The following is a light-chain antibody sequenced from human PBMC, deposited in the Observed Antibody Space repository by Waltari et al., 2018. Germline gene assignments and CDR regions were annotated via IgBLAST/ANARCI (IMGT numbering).Light chain of an antibody. Sequence: DIQLTQSPSTLSASVGDRVTLTCRASQSIDNWLAWYQQKPGKAPKALIYKASSLESGVPSGFSGAGFGTEFTLTISSLQPDDFATYYCQQYHVYPLTFGGGTKVEIK. CDR1: QSIDNW. V-gene: IGKV1-5*03. CDR3: QQYHVYPLT. J-gene: IGKJ4*01. CDR2: KAS.